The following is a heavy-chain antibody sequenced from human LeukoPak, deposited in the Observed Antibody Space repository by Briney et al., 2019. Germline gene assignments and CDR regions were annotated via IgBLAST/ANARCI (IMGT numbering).Heavy chain of an antibody. CDR1: GFTFSDYG. CDR3: ARNQQLGGHSYYYYGMDV. J-gene: IGHJ6*02. D-gene: IGHD3-16*01. V-gene: IGHV3-33*01. Sequence: GGSLRLSCTASGFTFSDYGMHWVRQPPGKGLEWVAIIWYDGSNKKYEDSVKGRFTISRDNSKNTLYLQMNSLRADDTAIYYCARNQQLGGHSYYYYGMDVWGQGTTVTVSS. CDR2: IWYDGSNK.